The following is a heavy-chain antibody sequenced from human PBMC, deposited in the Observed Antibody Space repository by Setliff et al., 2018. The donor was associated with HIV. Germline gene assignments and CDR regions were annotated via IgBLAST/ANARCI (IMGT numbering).Heavy chain of an antibody. V-gene: IGHV4-4*02. D-gene: IGHD1-1*01. CDR2: IYHSRTT. CDR1: GGSISSSNW. J-gene: IGHJ4*02. CDR3: ARGLGEMGTKIGNYFDY. Sequence: SETLSLTCAVSGGSISSSNWWSWVRQPPGKGLEWIGEIYHSRTTNYNASLNRRVTISVDTSKNQFSLKLGSVTAADTAMYYSARGLGEMGTKIGNYFDYWGQGTLVTVSS.